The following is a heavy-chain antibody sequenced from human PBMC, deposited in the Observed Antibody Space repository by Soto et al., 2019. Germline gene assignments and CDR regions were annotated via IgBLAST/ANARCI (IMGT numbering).Heavy chain of an antibody. J-gene: IGHJ5*02. Sequence: SSETLSLTCAVAGGYLSSSNLWSWVRQPPGKGLEWIGEIYHSGSTNYNPSLKSRVTISVDKSKNQFSLKLSSVTAADTAVYYCARLRYGSGTGPWGQGTLVTVSS. CDR1: GGYLSSSNL. CDR2: IYHSGST. D-gene: IGHD3-10*01. V-gene: IGHV4-4*02. CDR3: ARLRYGSGTGP.